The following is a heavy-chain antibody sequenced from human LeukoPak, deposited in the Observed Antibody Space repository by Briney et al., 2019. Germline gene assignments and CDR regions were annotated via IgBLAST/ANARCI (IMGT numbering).Heavy chain of an antibody. D-gene: IGHD6-13*01. Sequence: KTGGSLRLSCAASGFTFSSYSMNWVRQAPGKGLEWVSSISSSSSYIYYADSVKGRFTISRDNAKNSPYLQMNSLRAEDTAVYYCARDPYSSSWYVYWGQGTLVTVSS. CDR2: ISSSSSYI. V-gene: IGHV3-21*01. J-gene: IGHJ4*02. CDR1: GFTFSSYS. CDR3: ARDPYSSSWYVY.